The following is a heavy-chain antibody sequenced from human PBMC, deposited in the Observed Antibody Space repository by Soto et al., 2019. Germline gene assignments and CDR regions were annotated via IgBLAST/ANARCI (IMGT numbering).Heavy chain of an antibody. CDR3: ARREIQGPIDY. CDR2: INPNSGGT. D-gene: IGHD1-26*01. CDR1: GYTFTANY. J-gene: IGHJ4*02. Sequence: ASVKVSCKGSGYTFTANYIQWVRQAPGQGLEWMGWINPNSGGTTYAQKFQGRVTLTRDTSKNQFSLKLTSVTSVDTAVYYCARREIQGPIDYWGQGTLVTVSS. V-gene: IGHV1-2*02.